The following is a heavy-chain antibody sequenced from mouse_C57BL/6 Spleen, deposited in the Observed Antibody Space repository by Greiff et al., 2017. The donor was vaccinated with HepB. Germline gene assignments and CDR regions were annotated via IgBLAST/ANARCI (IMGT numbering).Heavy chain of an antibody. V-gene: IGHV1-80*01. J-gene: IGHJ1*03. D-gene: IGHD1-1*01. CDR1: GYAFSSYW. Sequence: QVQLQQSGAELVKPGASVKISCKASGYAFSSYWMNWVKQRPGEGLEWIGQIYPGDGDTNYNGKFKGKATLTADKSSSTAYMQLSSLTSEDSAVYFCARPITTVVPNWYFDVWGTGTTVTVSS. CDR3: ARPITTVVPNWYFDV. CDR2: IYPGDGDT.